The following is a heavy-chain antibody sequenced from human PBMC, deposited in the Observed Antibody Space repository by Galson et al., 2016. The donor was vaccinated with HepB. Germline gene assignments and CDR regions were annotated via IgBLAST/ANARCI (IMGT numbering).Heavy chain of an antibody. CDR2: VTWNSENI. Sequence: SLRLSCAASGFTFDDYAMHWVRQVSGRGLEWVSGVTWNSENIGYADSVKGRFTISRDNAKNSLYLRMNSLRADDTAVYYCARDPMRFAFDLWGQGTMVTVSS. CDR3: ARDPMRFAFDL. J-gene: IGHJ3*01. V-gene: IGHV3-9*01. CDR1: GFTFDDYA.